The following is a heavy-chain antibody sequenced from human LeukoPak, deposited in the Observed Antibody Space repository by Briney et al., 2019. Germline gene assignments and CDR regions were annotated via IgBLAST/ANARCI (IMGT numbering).Heavy chain of an antibody. CDR1: GFSLSNYA. D-gene: IGHD5-18*01. Sequence: QPGGSLRLSCTVSGFSLSNYAMTWVRQAPGKGLEWVSYISSSGSTTYYADSVKGRFTISRDNAKNSLYLQMNSLRAEDTAVYYCARGGYSTFDYWGQGTLVTVSS. CDR2: ISSSGSTT. J-gene: IGHJ4*02. V-gene: IGHV3-48*04. CDR3: ARGGYSTFDY.